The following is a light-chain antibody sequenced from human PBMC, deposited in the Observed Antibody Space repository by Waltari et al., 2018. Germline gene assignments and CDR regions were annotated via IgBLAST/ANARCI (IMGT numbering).Light chain of an antibody. Sequence: QSALSQPASVSGSPGQSITIPRTGSSSDVGGADSVSWYQAHPGTDPKVIIYDVNNRPSGVSDRFSGSKSGNTASLTISGLQAEDEANYYCCSQSSYNGVIFGGGTKLTVL. CDR2: DVN. CDR1: SSDVGGADS. V-gene: IGLV2-14*03. CDR3: CSQSSYNGVI. J-gene: IGLJ2*01.